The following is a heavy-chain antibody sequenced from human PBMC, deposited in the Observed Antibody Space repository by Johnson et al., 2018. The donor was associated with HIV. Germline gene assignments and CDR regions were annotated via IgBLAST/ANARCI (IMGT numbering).Heavy chain of an antibody. V-gene: IGHV3-30*14. CDR1: GLNFSDYG. J-gene: IGHJ3*01. Sequence: QVQVVESGGGVVQPGRSVRLSCAASGLNFSDYGMHWVRQAPGKGLEWVAVISYDGSNTYYADSVKGRFTISRDNSDNTMYLQMNSLRDEDTAVYYCARAPHDAFDVWGQGTMVTVSS. CDR3: ARAPHDAFDV. CDR2: ISYDGSNT.